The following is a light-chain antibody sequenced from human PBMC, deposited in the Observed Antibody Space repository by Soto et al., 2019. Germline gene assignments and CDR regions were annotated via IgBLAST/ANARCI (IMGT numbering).Light chain of an antibody. J-gene: IGLJ7*01. CDR1: DSNIGSTA. CDR2: SSN. CDR3: AAWDDDLHVWL. V-gene: IGLV1-44*01. Sequence: QSVLTQPPSVSATPGQGVTLSCSGGDSNIGSTAVNWYQQVPGTAPKLLIYSSNQRPSGVPDRISGSKSGTSASLAISCLQSEDEADYYCAAWDDDLHVWLFGGGTQLTVL.